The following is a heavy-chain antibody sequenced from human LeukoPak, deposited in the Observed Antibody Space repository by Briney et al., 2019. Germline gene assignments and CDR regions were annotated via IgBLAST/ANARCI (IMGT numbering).Heavy chain of an antibody. CDR2: IKQEGSEK. V-gene: IGHV3-7*01. D-gene: IGHD3/OR15-3a*01. CDR1: GFTLSSYW. CDR3: AREGRFLDGYGGDY. Sequence: GGSLRLSCAASGFTLSSYWMSWVRQAPGKGLEGVANIKQEGSEKYYVDSVKGRFTISRDNNKKSLYLQMNSLRAEDTAVYYCAREGRFLDGYGGDYWGQGTLVTVSS. J-gene: IGHJ4*02.